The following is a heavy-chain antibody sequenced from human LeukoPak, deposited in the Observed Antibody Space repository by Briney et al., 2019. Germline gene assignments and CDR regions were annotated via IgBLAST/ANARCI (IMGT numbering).Heavy chain of an antibody. Sequence: ASVRVSYKASGGTYSSYAISWVGQGPGQGREWMGWIIPIFGTANYAQKFQGRVTITADESTSTAYMELSSLRSEDTAVYYCARVVVPAAGYWYFDLWGRGTLVTVSS. J-gene: IGHJ2*01. CDR3: ARVVVPAAGYWYFDL. D-gene: IGHD2-2*01. CDR2: IIPIFGTA. CDR1: GGTYSSYA. V-gene: IGHV1-69*01.